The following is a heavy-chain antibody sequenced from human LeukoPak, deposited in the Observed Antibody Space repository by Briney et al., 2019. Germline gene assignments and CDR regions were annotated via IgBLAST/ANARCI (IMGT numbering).Heavy chain of an antibody. V-gene: IGHV3-48*01. D-gene: IGHD6-25*01. CDR3: ARFAAGGSYYYYMDV. CDR2: IGTSCTTI. Sequence: PGGSLRLSCAASGFTFSSYTMNWVRQPPGKGLEWVSNIGTSCTTIYYADSVKGRFTISRDNAKNSLYLQMNSLRADDTAVYYCARFAAGGSYYYYMDVWGKGTTVTVSS. CDR1: GFTFSSYT. J-gene: IGHJ6*03.